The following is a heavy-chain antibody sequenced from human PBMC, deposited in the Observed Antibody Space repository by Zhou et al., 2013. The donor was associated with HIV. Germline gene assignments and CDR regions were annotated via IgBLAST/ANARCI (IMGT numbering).Heavy chain of an antibody. CDR2: IIPMFGTA. Sequence: QVQLVQSGAEVKKPGSSVKVSCKASGGTFNSYGISWVRQAPGQGLEWMGGIIPMFGTAKYAQKFQGRVTITADKSTSTAYMELSSLRSEDTAVYYCARDRRGDVDTAMVTRELDYWGQGTLVTVSS. CDR3: ARDRRGDVDTAMVTRELDY. J-gene: IGHJ4*02. V-gene: IGHV1-69*14. D-gene: IGHD5-18*01. CDR1: GGTFNSYG.